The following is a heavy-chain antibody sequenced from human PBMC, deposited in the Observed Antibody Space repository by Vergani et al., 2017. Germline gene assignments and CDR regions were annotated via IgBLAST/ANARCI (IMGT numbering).Heavy chain of an antibody. CDR1: GFTFSSYS. Sequence: EVQLVESGGGLVQPGGYLRLSCAASGFTFSSYSMNWVRQAPGKGLEWVSYISSSSSTIYYADYVKGRFTISRDNAKNSLYLQMNSLRAEDTAVYYCAREGYSSSWYGFDYWGQGTLVTVSS. J-gene: IGHJ4*02. V-gene: IGHV3-48*01. D-gene: IGHD6-13*01. CDR3: AREGYSSSWYGFDY. CDR2: ISSSSSTI.